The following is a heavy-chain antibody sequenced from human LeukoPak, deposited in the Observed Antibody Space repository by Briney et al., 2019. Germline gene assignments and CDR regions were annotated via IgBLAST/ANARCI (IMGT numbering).Heavy chain of an antibody. V-gene: IGHV3-33*01. D-gene: IGHD3-10*01. CDR2: IWYDGSNK. CDR3: ARDQGQLWFEEGEPGDY. J-gene: IGHJ4*02. Sequence: GGSLRLSCAASGFTFSSYGMHWVRQAPGKGLEWVAVIWYDGSNKYYADSAKGRFTISRDNSKNTLYLQMNSLRAEDTAVYYCARDQGQLWFEEGEPGDYWGQGTLVTVSS. CDR1: GFTFSSYG.